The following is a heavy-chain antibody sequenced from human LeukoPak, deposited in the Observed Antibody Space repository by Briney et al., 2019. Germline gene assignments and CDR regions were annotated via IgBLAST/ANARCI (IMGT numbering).Heavy chain of an antibody. CDR1: GGSISTSY. V-gene: IGHV4-59*12. D-gene: IGHD1-14*01. J-gene: IGHJ4*02. CDR3: ARSAGGSLSGSFDY. CDR2: IYNSGST. Sequence: MSSETLSLTCTVSGGSISTSYWSWIRQPPGKGLEWIGYIYNSGSTNYNPSLKSRVTISVDTSKNQFSLKLSSVTAADTAMYYCARSAGGSLSGSFDYWGQGTLVTVSS.